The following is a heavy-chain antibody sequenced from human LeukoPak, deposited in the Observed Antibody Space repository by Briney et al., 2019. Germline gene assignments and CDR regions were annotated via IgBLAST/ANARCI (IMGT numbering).Heavy chain of an antibody. CDR2: IYSGGST. V-gene: IGHV3-53*01. CDR3: ARGSVNPFDY. Sequence: GGSLRVSCAASGFTVSSNYMSCVRQAPGKGLEWVSVIYSGGSTYYADSVKGRFTISRDNFKDTLSLQMNGLRAEDTAVYFCARGSVNPFDYWGQGTLVTVSS. CDR1: GFTVSSNY. D-gene: IGHD5/OR15-5a*01. J-gene: IGHJ4*02.